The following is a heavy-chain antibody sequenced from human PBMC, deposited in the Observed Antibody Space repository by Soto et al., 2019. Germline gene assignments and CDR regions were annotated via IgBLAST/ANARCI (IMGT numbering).Heavy chain of an antibody. V-gene: IGHV1-3*01. CDR1: GYTFTSYA. Sequence: ASVKVSCKASGYTFTSYALHWVRQAPGQRFEWMGWINAGNGYTKYSQMLQGRVTITRDTSASTAYMKLSSLRSEDTAVYYCARGEVTPVYYYFMDVWGKGTTVTVSS. CDR2: INAGNGYT. J-gene: IGHJ6*03. CDR3: ARGEVTPVYYYFMDV. D-gene: IGHD4-4*01.